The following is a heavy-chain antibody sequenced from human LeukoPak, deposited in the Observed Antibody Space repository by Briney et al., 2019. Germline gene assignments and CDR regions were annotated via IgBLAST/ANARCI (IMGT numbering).Heavy chain of an antibody. CDR2: ISSSSSYI. V-gene: IGHV3-21*01. CDR1: GFTFSSYS. J-gene: IGHJ6*02. Sequence: GGSLRLSCAASGFTFSSYSMNWVRQAPGKGLEWVSSISSSSSYIDYADSVKGRFTISRDNAKNSLYLQMNSLRAEDTAVYYCARDREDDSSGYYYSHYYYYGMDVWGQGTTVTVSS. CDR3: ARDREDDSSGYYYSHYYYYGMDV. D-gene: IGHD3-22*01.